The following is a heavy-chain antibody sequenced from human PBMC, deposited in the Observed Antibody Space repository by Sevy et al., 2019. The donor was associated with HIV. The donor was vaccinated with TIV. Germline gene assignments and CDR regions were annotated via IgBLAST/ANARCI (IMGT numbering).Heavy chain of an antibody. CDR2: ISSSGSTI. V-gene: IGHV3-11*01. CDR1: GFTFSDYY. J-gene: IGHJ4*02. D-gene: IGHD3-3*01. Sequence: GGSLRLSCAASGFTFSDYYMSWIRQAPGKGLEWVSYISSSGSTIYYADSVKGRFTISRDNAKNSLYLQMNSLRAEDTAVYYCARGSQTYYDFWSGYLGGYDFDYWGQGTLVTVSS. CDR3: ARGSQTYYDFWSGYLGGYDFDY.